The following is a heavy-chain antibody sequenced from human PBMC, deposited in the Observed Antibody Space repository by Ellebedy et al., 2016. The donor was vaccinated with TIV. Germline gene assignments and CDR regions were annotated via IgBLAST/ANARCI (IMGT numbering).Heavy chain of an antibody. Sequence: SETLSLXXAVYGGSFSGYYWSWIRQPPGKGLEWIGEINHSGSTNYNPSLKSRVTISVDTSKNQFSLKLSSVTAADTAVYYCARHGIAARRVYFDYWGQGTLVTVSS. CDR1: GGSFSGYY. CDR3: ARHGIAARRVYFDY. D-gene: IGHD6-6*01. CDR2: INHSGST. J-gene: IGHJ4*02. V-gene: IGHV4-34*01.